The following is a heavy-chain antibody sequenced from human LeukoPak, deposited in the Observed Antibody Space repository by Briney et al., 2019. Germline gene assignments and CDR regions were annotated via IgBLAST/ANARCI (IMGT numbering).Heavy chain of an antibody. CDR1: GGSISSGSYY. CDR2: IYTSGST. D-gene: IGHD4-11*01. V-gene: IGHV4-61*02. Sequence: SQTLSLTCTVSGGSISSGSYYWSWIRQPAGKGLEWIGRIYTSGSTNYNPSLKSRVTISVDTSKNQFSLKLSSVTAADTAVHYCAREPNTVLDYWGQGTLVTVSS. CDR3: AREPNTVLDY. J-gene: IGHJ4*02.